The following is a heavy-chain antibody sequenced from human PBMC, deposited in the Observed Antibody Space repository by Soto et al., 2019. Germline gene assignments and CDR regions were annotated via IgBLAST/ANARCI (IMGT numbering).Heavy chain of an antibody. D-gene: IGHD5-18*01. CDR1: GFTFSSYA. CDR3: ARGRGYSYGFMGSRASSYGMDV. CDR2: ISYDGSNK. V-gene: IGHV3-30-3*01. Sequence: GGSLRLSCAASGFTFSSYAMHWVRQAPGKGLEWVAVISYDGSNKYYADSVKGRFTISRDNSKNTLYLQMNSLRAEDTAVYYCARGRGYSYGFMGSRASSYGMDVWGRGTTVTVSS. J-gene: IGHJ6*02.